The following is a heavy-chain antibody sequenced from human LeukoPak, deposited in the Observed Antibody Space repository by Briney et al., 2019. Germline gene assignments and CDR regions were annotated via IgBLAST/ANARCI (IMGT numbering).Heavy chain of an antibody. V-gene: IGHV1-8*03. CDR3: ARGRSRGYPYYFEY. D-gene: IGHD5-12*01. CDR1: GYTFTSYD. J-gene: IGHJ4*02. Sequence: ASVTVSCKASGYTFTSYDINWVRQATGQGLEWMGWMNPNSGSTGYAQKFQGRVTITRNTSMSTAYMELSGLRSEDAAVYYCARGRSRGYPYYFEYWGQGTLVTVSS. CDR2: MNPNSGST.